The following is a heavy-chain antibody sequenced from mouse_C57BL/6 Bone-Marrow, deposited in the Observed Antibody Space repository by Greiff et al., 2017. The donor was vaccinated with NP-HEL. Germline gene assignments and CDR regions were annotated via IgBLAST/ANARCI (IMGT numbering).Heavy chain of an antibody. V-gene: IGHV5-17*01. CDR3: ARGSTTGWYFDV. Sequence: EVMLVESGGGLVKPGGSLKLSCAASGFTFSDYGMHWVRPAPEKGLEWVAYISSGSSTIYYADTVKGRFTISRDNAKNTLFLQMNSLRSEDTAMYYCARGSTTGWYFDVWGTGTTVTVSS. CDR1: GFTFSDYG. J-gene: IGHJ1*03. CDR2: ISSGSSTI. D-gene: IGHD1-1*01.